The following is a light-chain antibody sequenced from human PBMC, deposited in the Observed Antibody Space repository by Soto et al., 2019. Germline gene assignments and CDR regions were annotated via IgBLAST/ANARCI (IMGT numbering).Light chain of an antibody. J-gene: IGKJ5*01. CDR2: DVS. CDR1: QDIRGA. CDR3: QQFNSFPIT. Sequence: AIQVTQSPSSLSASVGDTVTIACRPSQDIRGALAWYQQRPGKAPKLLIYDVSTLESRVPSRFSGSGSGTEFTLTISSLQPEDFGTFCCQQFNSFPITVGHGTRLEIK. V-gene: IGKV1-13*02.